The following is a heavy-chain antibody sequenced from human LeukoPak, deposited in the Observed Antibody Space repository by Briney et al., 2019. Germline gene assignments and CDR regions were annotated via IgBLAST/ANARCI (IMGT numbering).Heavy chain of an antibody. CDR3: ARVVPAATRSRGWFDP. V-gene: IGHV1-2*02. D-gene: IGHD2-2*01. Sequence: GASVKVSCKASGYTFTGYYMHWVRQAPGQGLEWMGWINPNSGGTNYAQKFQGRVTMIRDTSISTAYMELSRLRSDDTAVYYCARVVPAATRSRGWFDPWGQGTLVTVSS. CDR1: GYTFTGYY. J-gene: IGHJ5*02. CDR2: INPNSGGT.